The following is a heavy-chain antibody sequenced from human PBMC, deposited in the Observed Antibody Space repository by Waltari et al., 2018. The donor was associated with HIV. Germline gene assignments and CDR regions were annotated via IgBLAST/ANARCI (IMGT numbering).Heavy chain of an antibody. CDR3: ARDKGWGEPVGAMDR. J-gene: IGHJ5*02. CDR2: INVGSVKT. D-gene: IGHD5-12*01. CDR1: GFNFNNYA. Sequence: QVQLVQSGAEVKKPGASVKVSCVTSGFNFNNYAIHWMRQAPGHGLVWMGSINVGSVKTRFSPMSQDRATLPSDTSCRTVYMEVRGLRSDDTAVYFCARDKGWGEPVGAMDRWGQGTLVTVSS. V-gene: IGHV1-3*01.